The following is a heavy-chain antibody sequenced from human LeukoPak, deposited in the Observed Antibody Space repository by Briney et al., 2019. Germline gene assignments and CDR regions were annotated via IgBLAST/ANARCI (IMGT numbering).Heavy chain of an antibody. CDR3: ARERREYYYYGMDV. V-gene: IGHV1-69*04. J-gene: IGHJ6*02. D-gene: IGHD6-25*01. CDR2: IIPILGIA. CDR1: GYTFTGYY. Sequence: SVKVSCKASGYTFTGYYMHWVRQAPGQGLEWMGRIIPILGIANYAQKFQGRVTITADKSTSTAYMELSSLRSEDTAVYYCARERREYYYYGMDVWGQGTTVTVSS.